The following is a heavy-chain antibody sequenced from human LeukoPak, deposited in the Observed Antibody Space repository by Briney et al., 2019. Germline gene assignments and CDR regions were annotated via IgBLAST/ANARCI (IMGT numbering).Heavy chain of an antibody. J-gene: IGHJ4*02. D-gene: IGHD3-10*01. CDR2: IYYSGST. CDR1: GGSVSSGSYY. Sequence: SETLSLTCTVSGGSVSSGSYYWSWIRQPPGKGLEWIGYIYYSGSTNYNPSLKSRVTISVDTSKNQFSLKLSSVTAADTAVYYCARSDKGYYGSGGRTFDYWGQGTLVTVSS. CDR3: ARSDKGYYGSGGRTFDY. V-gene: IGHV4-61*01.